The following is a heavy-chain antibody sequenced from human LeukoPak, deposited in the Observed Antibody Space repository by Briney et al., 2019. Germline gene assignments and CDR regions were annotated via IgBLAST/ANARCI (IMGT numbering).Heavy chain of an antibody. V-gene: IGHV3-30*02. CDR2: IRYDGSNK. D-gene: IGHD1-20*01. Sequence: GGSLRLSCAASGFTFSSYGMHWVRQAPGKGLEWVAFIRYDGSNKYYADSVKGRFTISRDNSMNTLYLQMNSLRTEDTAVYYCTKVARYNWNDVGIFDAFDIWGQGTMVTVSS. J-gene: IGHJ3*02. CDR1: GFTFSSYG. CDR3: TKVARYNWNDVGIFDAFDI.